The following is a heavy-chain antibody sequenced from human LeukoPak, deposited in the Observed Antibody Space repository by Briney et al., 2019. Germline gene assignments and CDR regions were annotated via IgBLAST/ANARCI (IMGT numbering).Heavy chain of an antibody. CDR1: GFTFSSYE. CDR2: ISSSGSTI. J-gene: IGHJ6*04. V-gene: IGHV3-48*03. Sequence: PGGSLRLSCAASGFTFSSYEMNWVRQAPGKGLEWASHISSSGSTIYYADSVKGRFTISRDNAKNSLYLQMNSLRAEDTAVYYCARQKPGSSGWYAPYYYYGMDVWGKGTTVTVSS. CDR3: ARQKPGSSGWYAPYYYYGMDV. D-gene: IGHD6-19*01.